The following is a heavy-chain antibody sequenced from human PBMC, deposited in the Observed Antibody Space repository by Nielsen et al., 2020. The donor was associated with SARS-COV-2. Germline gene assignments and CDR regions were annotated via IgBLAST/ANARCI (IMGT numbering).Heavy chain of an antibody. J-gene: IGHJ4*02. CDR2: ISSSSSYI. CDR3: ATTGDWTTLL. Sequence: ETLSLTCAASGFTLSKYNMNWVRQAPGKGLEWVSSISSSSSYIYYADSAKGRFTISRDNAKNSLYLQMNSLRAEDTAVYYCATTGDWTTLLWGQGTLVTVSS. V-gene: IGHV3-21*01. CDR1: GFTLSKYN. D-gene: IGHD2-21*02.